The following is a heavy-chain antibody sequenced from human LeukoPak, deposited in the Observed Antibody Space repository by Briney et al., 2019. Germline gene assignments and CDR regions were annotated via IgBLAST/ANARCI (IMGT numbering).Heavy chain of an antibody. Sequence: GGSLRLSCAASGFTFNIYPMHWVRQAPGRGLEWVALTSYDGTSKYYADSVKGRFTISRDNSRNTLYLQMNSLRADDTAVYYCARGFGGAAAGTIDPWGQGTLVTVSS. V-gene: IGHV3-30*04. J-gene: IGHJ5*02. CDR3: ARGFGGAAAGTIDP. D-gene: IGHD6-13*01. CDR2: TSYDGTSK. CDR1: GFTFNIYP.